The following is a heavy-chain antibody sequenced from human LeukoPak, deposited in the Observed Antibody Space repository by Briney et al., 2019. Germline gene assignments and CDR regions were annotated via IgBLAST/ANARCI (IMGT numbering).Heavy chain of an antibody. CDR2: IYYSGRT. CDR3: AKDSEGRWLQSGH. V-gene: IGHV4-59*12. D-gene: IGHD5-24*01. CDR1: GGSISTYY. Sequence: SETLSLTCTVSGGSISTYYWYWIRQPPGKGLEWIGYIYYSGRTNYNRSFKSRVTISLDTSRNQFSLRLSSVTAADTAVYYCAKDSEGRWLQSGHWGQGTLVTVSS. J-gene: IGHJ4*02.